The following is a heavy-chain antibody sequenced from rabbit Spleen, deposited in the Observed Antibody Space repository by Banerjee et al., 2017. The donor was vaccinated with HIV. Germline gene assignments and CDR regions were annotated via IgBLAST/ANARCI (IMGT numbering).Heavy chain of an antibody. Sequence: QEQVVESGGGLVKPEGSLTLTCKASGFSFSNKAVMCWVRQAPGKGLQWIACINAVTGKAVYATWAKGRFTISKTSSTTMTLQMTSLTAADTGTYFCARATGYGSTSYHPTRLDLWGQGTLVTVS. CDR2: INAVTGKA. CDR3: ARATGYGSTSYHPTRLDL. V-gene: IGHV1S45*01. J-gene: IGHJ3*01. CDR1: GFSFSNKAV. D-gene: IGHD5-1*01.